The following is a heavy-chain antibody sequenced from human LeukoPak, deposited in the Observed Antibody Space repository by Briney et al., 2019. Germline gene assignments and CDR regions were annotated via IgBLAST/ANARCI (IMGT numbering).Heavy chain of an antibody. CDR3: ARDYDILTGYSHFDY. J-gene: IGHJ4*02. CDR2: ISSSSSYI. V-gene: IGHV3-21*01. D-gene: IGHD3-9*01. Sequence: GGSLRLSCAASGFTFSSYSMSRVRRAPGKGLEWVSSISSSSSYIYYADSVKGRFTISRDNAKNSLYLQMNSLRAEDTAVYYCARDYDILTGYSHFDYWGQGTLVTVSS. CDR1: GFTFSSYS.